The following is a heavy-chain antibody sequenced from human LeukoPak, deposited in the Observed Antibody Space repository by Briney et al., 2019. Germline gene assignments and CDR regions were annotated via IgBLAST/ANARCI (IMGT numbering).Heavy chain of an antibody. V-gene: IGHV1-18*01. D-gene: IGHD4-17*01. Sequence: ASVKVSCKASGYTFTSYGISWVRQAPGQGPEWMGWISAYNGNTNYAQKLQGRATMTTDTSTSTAYMDLRSLRSDDTAVYYCARDSLPYGDYGETFDSWGQGTLVTVSS. J-gene: IGHJ4*02. CDR1: GYTFTSYG. CDR2: ISAYNGNT. CDR3: ARDSLPYGDYGETFDS.